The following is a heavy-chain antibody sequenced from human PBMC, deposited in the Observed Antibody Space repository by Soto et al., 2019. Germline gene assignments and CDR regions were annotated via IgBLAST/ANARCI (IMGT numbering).Heavy chain of an antibody. CDR3: AKELVAAPMYVGWGYFYNYGLDV. V-gene: IGHV3-23*01. CDR1: GFTFSNYA. D-gene: IGHD1-26*01. CDR2: ITSPRGTT. Sequence: EVQLLESGGGLVQPGGSLRLSCAASGFTFSNYALTWVRQAPGKGLDWDSTITSPRGTTHYADSVEGRFTISRDTSTNMLFLQMNNLRAEDSAVYYCAKELVAAPMYVGWGYFYNYGLDVWGQGTTVTVSS. J-gene: IGHJ6*02.